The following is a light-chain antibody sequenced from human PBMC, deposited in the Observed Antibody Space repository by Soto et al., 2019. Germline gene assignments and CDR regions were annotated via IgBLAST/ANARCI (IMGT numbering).Light chain of an antibody. V-gene: IGLV2-18*02. CDR3: SSYTSSSTYV. CDR2: DVS. J-gene: IGLJ1*01. CDR1: SSDVGSYNR. Sequence: QSVLTQPASVSGSPGQSVTISCTGTSSDVGSYNRVSWYQQPPGTAPKVMIYDVSERPSGVPDRFSGSKSGNTASLTISGLQAEDESDYYCSSYTSSSTYVFGTGTKVTVL.